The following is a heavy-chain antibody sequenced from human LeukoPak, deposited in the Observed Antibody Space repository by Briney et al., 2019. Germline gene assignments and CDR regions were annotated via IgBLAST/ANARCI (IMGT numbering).Heavy chain of an antibody. CDR3: ARGRPHGNDY. CDR2: IASDVSST. V-gene: IGHV3-74*01. J-gene: IGHJ4*02. Sequence: PGGSLRLSCAASGFTFSSYWMNWVRQAPGKGLVWVSRIASDVSSTTYADSVKGRFSISRDNAKNTLYQQMNSLRVEDTAVYYCARGRPHGNDYWGQGTLVTVSS. CDR1: GFTFSSYW. D-gene: IGHD4-23*01.